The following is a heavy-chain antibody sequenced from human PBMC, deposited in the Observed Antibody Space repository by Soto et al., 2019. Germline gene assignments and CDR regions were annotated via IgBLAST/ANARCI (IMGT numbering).Heavy chain of an antibody. D-gene: IGHD3-16*02. Sequence: QVQLVQSGAEVKKPGASVKVSCKASGYTFTGYYMHWVRQAPGQGLEWMGWFNPNSGGTNYAQKFQGRVTMTRDTSISTAYMELSRLRSDDTAVYYCAREGPLSHLSNWFDPWGQGTLVTVSS. J-gene: IGHJ5*02. V-gene: IGHV1-2*02. CDR2: FNPNSGGT. CDR1: GYTFTGYY. CDR3: AREGPLSHLSNWFDP.